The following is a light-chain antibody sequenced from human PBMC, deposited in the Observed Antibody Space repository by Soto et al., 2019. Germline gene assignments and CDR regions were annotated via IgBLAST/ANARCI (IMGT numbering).Light chain of an antibody. CDR1: KSIISY. Sequence: EIQMTHSPASLSATVEDRVTITCRASKSIISYLNWYQQKPGKATKLLIYAAYSLQSGVPSRFSGSGSGTDFTLTISSLQPEDFAPYYCQESYSTPPTFGQGAKVDI. CDR2: AAY. J-gene: IGKJ1*01. CDR3: QESYSTPPT. V-gene: IGKV1-39*01.